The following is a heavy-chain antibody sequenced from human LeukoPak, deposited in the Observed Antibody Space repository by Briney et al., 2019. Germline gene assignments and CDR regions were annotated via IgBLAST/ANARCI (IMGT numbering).Heavy chain of an antibody. CDR2: IWYDGSNK. Sequence: PGGSLRLSCAASGFTFRSYGMHWVRQAPGKGLEWVALIWYDGSNKYYADSVKGRFTISRDNSKNTLYLQMNSLRAEDTAVYYCATLRGGDRSSWYSDYCGQGTLVTVSS. D-gene: IGHD6-13*01. J-gene: IGHJ4*02. CDR3: ATLRGGDRSSWYSDY. V-gene: IGHV3-33*01. CDR1: GFTFRSYG.